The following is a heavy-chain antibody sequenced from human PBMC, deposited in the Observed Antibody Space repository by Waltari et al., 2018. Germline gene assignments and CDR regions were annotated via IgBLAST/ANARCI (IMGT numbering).Heavy chain of an antibody. CDR2: INHSGST. D-gene: IGHD6-19*01. J-gene: IGHJ4*02. V-gene: IGHV4-34*01. Sequence: QVQLQQWGAGLLKPSETLSLTCAVHGGSFSGYYWSWIRPPPGKGLEWIGEINHSGSTNYNPSLKSRVTISVDTSKNQFSLKLSSVTAADTAVYYCARHVVYSSGWPSSGLDYWGQGTLVTVSS. CDR3: ARHVVYSSGWPSSGLDY. CDR1: GGSFSGYY.